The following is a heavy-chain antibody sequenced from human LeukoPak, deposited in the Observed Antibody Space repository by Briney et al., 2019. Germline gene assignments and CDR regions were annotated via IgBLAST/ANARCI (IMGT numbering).Heavy chain of an antibody. D-gene: IGHD4-17*01. J-gene: IGHJ4*02. V-gene: IGHV4-38-2*02. CDR2: IYHSGST. Sequence: SETLSLTCTVSGGSISSYYWGWIRQPPGKGLEWIGSIYHSGSTYYNPSLKSRVTISVDTSKNQFSLKLSSVTAADTAVYYCARGGTTGNSDYWGQGTLVTVSS. CDR3: ARGGTTGNSDY. CDR1: GGSISSYY.